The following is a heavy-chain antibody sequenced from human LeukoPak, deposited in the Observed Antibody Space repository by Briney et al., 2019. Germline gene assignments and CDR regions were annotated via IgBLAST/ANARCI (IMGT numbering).Heavy chain of an antibody. D-gene: IGHD3-10*01. Sequence: GGSLRLSCAASGFTFSSYGMHWVRQAPGKGLEWVAVISYDGSNKYYADSVKGRFTISRDNSKNTLYLQMNSLRAEDTAVYYCAKDGGGFGVYYYYYMDVWGKGTTVTVSS. CDR3: AKDGGGFGVYYYYYMDV. J-gene: IGHJ6*03. CDR2: ISYDGSNK. CDR1: GFTFSSYG. V-gene: IGHV3-30*18.